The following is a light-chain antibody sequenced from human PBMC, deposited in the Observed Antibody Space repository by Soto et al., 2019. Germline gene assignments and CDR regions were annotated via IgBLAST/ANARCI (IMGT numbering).Light chain of an antibody. CDR3: QQYGSSPL. CDR1: QSVSSSY. Sequence: RASQSVSSSYLAWYQQKPGQAPRLLIYGASSRATGIPDRFSGSGSGTDFTLTISRLEPEDFAVYYCQQYGSSPLFGQGTKVDIK. V-gene: IGKV3-20*01. J-gene: IGKJ1*01. CDR2: GAS.